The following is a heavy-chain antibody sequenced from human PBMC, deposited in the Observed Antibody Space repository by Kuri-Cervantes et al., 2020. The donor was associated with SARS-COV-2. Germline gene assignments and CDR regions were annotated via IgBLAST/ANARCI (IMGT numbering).Heavy chain of an antibody. CDR1: GGSISSYY. CDR2: IYTSGST. V-gene: IGHV4-4*07. J-gene: IGHJ4*02. Sequence: SETLSLTCTVSGGSISSYYWSWIRQPAGKGLEWIGRIYTSGSTNYNPSLKSRVTMSVDTSKNQFSLKLSSVTAADTAVYYCSLTAIRFRSKTMFDYWGQGTLVTVSS. D-gene: IGHD2-21*02. CDR3: SLTAIRFRSKTMFDY.